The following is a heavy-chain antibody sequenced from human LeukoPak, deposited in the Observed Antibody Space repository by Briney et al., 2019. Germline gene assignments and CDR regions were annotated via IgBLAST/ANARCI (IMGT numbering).Heavy chain of an antibody. J-gene: IGHJ4*02. CDR1: GYTFTSYD. CDR3: ARGLKGSDGSGSYYDY. CDR2: VNPNSGNT. D-gene: IGHD3-10*01. V-gene: IGHV1-8*01. Sequence: ASVKVSCKASGYTFTSYDINWVRQATGQGLEWMGWVNPNSGNTGYAQKFQGRVTMTRNTSISTAYMELSSLRSEDTAVYYCARGLKGSDGSGSYYDYWGQGTLVTVSS.